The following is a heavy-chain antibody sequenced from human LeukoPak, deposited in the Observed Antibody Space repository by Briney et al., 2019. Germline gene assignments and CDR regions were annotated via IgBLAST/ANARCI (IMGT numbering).Heavy chain of an antibody. Sequence: ASVKVSCKASGGTFSSYAISWVRQAPGQGLEWMGGIIPIFGTANYAQKFQGRVTITADKSTSTAYMELSSLRSEDTAVYYCARTLGMIDAFDIWGQGTMVTVSS. CDR1: GGTFSSYA. D-gene: IGHD3-16*01. J-gene: IGHJ3*02. CDR3: ARTLGMIDAFDI. V-gene: IGHV1-69*06. CDR2: IIPIFGTA.